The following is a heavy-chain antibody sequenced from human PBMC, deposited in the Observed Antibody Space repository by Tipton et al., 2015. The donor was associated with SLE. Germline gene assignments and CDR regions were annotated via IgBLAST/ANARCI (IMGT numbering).Heavy chain of an antibody. CDR3: AKGPDGSGGRSFDY. CDR1: GFTFSSYG. Sequence: QLVQSGGGVVQPGGSLRLSCAASGFTFSSYGMHWVRQAPGKGLEWVAFIRYDGSNKYYADSVKGRFTISRDNSKNTLYLQMNGLRAEDTAVYYCAKGPDGSGGRSFDYWGQGTLVTVSS. J-gene: IGHJ4*02. V-gene: IGHV3-30*02. D-gene: IGHD2-15*01. CDR2: IRYDGSNK.